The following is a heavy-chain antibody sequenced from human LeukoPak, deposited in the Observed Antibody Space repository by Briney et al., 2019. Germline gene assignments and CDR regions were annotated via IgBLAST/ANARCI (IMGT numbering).Heavy chain of an antibody. V-gene: IGHV3-33*01. CDR1: GFTFSSYG. Sequence: GGSLRLSRAASGFTFSSYGMHWVRQAPGKGLEWVAIMWYDGSNKYYTDSVKGRFTISRDNSKNTLYLQMSSLRVEDTAVYYCAREDTALVIAYWGQGTLVTVSS. D-gene: IGHD5-18*01. CDR3: AREDTALVIAY. J-gene: IGHJ4*02. CDR2: MWYDGSNK.